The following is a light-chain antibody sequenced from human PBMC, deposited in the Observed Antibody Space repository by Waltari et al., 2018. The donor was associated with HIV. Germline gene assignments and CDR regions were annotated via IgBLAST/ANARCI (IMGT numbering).Light chain of an antibody. CDR2: TAT. CDR3: QQSNSSPT. CDR1: QNIKNY. J-gene: IGKJ3*01. V-gene: IGKV1-39*01. Sequence: DIQMTQSPSSLSASIGDRVTITCRTSQNIKNYLNWYQQKPGKAPKMLIYTATTLQSGVSSRFNGSGSGTDFTLTITGLEPEDFALYFCQQSNSSPTFGPGTTVDVK.